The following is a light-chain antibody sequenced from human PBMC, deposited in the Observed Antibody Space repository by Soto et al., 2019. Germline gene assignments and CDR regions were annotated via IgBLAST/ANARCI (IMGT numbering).Light chain of an antibody. CDR2: GAS. CDR3: QQYVYSPCT. J-gene: IGKJ1*01. Sequence: EIVLTQSPGTLSLSPGERATLSCRASERVSSNFLAWYQQRPGQAPRLLIYGASSRATGIPDRFSGSGSGTDFALIISRLEPEDFAVYYCQQYVYSPCTFGQGTKVEFK. CDR1: ERVSSNF. V-gene: IGKV3-20*01.